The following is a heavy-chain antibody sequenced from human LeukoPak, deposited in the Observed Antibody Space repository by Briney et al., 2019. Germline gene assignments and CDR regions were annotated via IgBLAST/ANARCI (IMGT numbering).Heavy chain of an antibody. Sequence: GGSLRLSCAASGFNVNNNYMSWVRQAPGKGLEWVSVIYSGGSTYYADSVKGRFTLSRDNSKNALYLQMNSLKAEDTAVYYCARGASLYSSGWYYAYWGQGTLVTVSS. V-gene: IGHV3-66*02. D-gene: IGHD6-19*01. CDR2: IYSGGST. J-gene: IGHJ4*02. CDR1: GFNVNNNY. CDR3: ARGASLYSSGWYYAY.